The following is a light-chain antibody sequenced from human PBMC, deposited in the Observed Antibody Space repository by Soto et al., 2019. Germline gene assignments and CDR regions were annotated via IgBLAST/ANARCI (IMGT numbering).Light chain of an antibody. J-gene: IGKJ1*01. V-gene: IGKV1-5*01. CDR3: QQLNTFWT. CDR1: QRINSW. Sequence: DIQMTQSPSTLSATVGDRVTITCRASQRINSWLAWYQQKPGKAPKLLIYDVSTLENGVPSRFSGSGSGTEFSLTISRLQPDDVGTYYCQQLNTFWTFGQGTKVDIK. CDR2: DVS.